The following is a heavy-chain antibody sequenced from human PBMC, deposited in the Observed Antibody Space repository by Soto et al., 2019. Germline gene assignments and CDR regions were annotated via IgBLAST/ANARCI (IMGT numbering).Heavy chain of an antibody. D-gene: IGHD6-6*01. Sequence: QLQLQESGSGLVRPSQTLSLTCAVSGDSITRGGYSWTWIRQPPGKALEWIGNIYDSGSTSYNPSLKSRVTMSVDTSENQFSLKLTSVTAADTAVYFCARGSSSYYDYGMDVWGQGITVTVSS. J-gene: IGHJ6*02. CDR2: IYDSGST. CDR1: GDSITRGGYS. CDR3: ARGSSSYYDYGMDV. V-gene: IGHV4-30-2*01.